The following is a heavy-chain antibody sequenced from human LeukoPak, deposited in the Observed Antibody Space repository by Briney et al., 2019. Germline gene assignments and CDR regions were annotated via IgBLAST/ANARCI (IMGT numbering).Heavy chain of an antibody. CDR3: VRDLSGDYGDSY. CDR1: GGTFSSYT. V-gene: IGHV1-69*01. CDR2: IIPIFGTA. D-gene: IGHD4-17*01. J-gene: IGHJ4*02. Sequence: SVKVSCKASGGTFSSYTISWVRQAPGQGLEWMGGIIPIFGTANYAQKFQGRVTITADESTSTAYMELSSLRSEDTAVYYCVRDLSGDYGDSYWGQGTLVTVSS.